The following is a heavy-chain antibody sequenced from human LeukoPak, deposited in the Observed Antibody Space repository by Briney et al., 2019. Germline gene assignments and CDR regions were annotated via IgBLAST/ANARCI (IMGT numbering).Heavy chain of an antibody. CDR3: ARDGPTVTTKASDY. Sequence: GGSLRLSCAASGFTFSSYSMNWVRQAPGKGLEWVSSISSSSSHIYYADSVKGRFTISRDNAKNSLYLQMNSLRAEDTAVYYCARDGPTVTTKASDYWGQGTLVTVSS. D-gene: IGHD4-17*01. V-gene: IGHV3-21*01. J-gene: IGHJ4*02. CDR1: GFTFSSYS. CDR2: ISSSSSHI.